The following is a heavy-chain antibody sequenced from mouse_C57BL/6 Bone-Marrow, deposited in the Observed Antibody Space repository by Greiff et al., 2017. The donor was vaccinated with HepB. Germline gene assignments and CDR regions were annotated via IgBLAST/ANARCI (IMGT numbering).Heavy chain of an antibody. J-gene: IGHJ4*01. CDR3: ARVRDGAMDY. CDR1: GFTFSSYA. CDR2: ISAGGSYT. V-gene: IGHV5-4*03. Sequence: EVMLVESGGGLVKPGGSLKLSCAASGFTFSSYAMSWVRQTPEKRLEWVATISAGGSYTYYPDNVKGRFTISRDNAKNNLYLQMSHLKSEDTAMYYCARVRDGAMDYWGQGTSVTVSS. D-gene: IGHD3-3*01.